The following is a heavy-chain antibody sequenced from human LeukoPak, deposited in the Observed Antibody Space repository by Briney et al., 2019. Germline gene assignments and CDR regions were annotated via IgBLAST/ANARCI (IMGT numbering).Heavy chain of an antibody. D-gene: IGHD3-22*01. CDR3: ARVVSYYYDSSGYYGYFDY. CDR1: GGSISSNGYY. J-gene: IGHJ4*02. V-gene: IGHV4-39*01. Sequence: SETLSLTCTVSGGSISSNGYYWGWIRQSPGEGLEWIGNIYYSGITYYNASLKSRVTISVDTSKNQFSLKVRSVTAADTAVYYCARVVSYYYDSSGYYGYFDYWGQGTLVTVSS. CDR2: IYYSGIT.